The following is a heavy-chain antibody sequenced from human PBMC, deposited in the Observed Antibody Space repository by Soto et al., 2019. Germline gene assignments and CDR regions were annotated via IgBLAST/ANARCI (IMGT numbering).Heavy chain of an antibody. CDR1: GYSFTSYA. D-gene: IGHD4-17*01. CDR3: ALSYTVTTDY. V-gene: IGHV1-3*01. Sequence: ASVKVSCKASGYSFTSYAIHWMRQAPGQRLEWMGWINAGNGNTKVPQKFQGRVTFTRDTSARTVYMEVSSLRAEDTAVYYCALSYTVTTDYWGQGTLVTXSS. CDR2: INAGNGNT. J-gene: IGHJ4*02.